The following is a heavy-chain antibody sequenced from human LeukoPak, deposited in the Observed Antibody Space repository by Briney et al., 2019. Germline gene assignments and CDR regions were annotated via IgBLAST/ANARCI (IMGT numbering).Heavy chain of an antibody. V-gene: IGHV3-30*04. CDR3: ARDRVRGLIVFGGMDV. J-gene: IGHJ6*04. Sequence: PGRSLRLSCAASGFTFSSYAMHWVRQAPGMGLEWVALTSYDGGNKYYADSVQGRFTISRDNSKNTLHLQMNSLRPEDTAVYYCARDRVRGLIVFGGMDVWGKGTTVTVSS. CDR2: TSYDGGNK. CDR1: GFTFSSYA. D-gene: IGHD3-10*01.